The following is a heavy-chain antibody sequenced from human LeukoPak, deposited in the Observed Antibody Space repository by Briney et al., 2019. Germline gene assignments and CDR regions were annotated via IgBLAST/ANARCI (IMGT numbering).Heavy chain of an antibody. Sequence: PSETLSLTCTVSGGSISSYYWSWLRQPPGKGLEWLGYIYYSGSTNYNPSLKSRVTISVDTSKNQFSLNLCSVTAADTAVYYCARGPSGYDFWSGLLTRRNWFDPWGQGTLVTVSS. J-gene: IGHJ5*02. V-gene: IGHV4-59*01. D-gene: IGHD3-3*01. CDR2: IYYSGST. CDR1: GGSISSYY. CDR3: ARGPSGYDFWSGLLTRRNWFDP.